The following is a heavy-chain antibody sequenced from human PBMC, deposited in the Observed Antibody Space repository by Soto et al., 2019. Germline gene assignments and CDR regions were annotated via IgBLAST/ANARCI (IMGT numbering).Heavy chain of an antibody. D-gene: IGHD5-12*01. CDR3: ARRSRGGYETLYYFDY. V-gene: IGHV4-59*01. J-gene: IGHJ4*02. CDR2: IYYSGST. Sequence: SETLSLTCTVSGGSISSYYWSWIRQPPGKGLEWIGYIYYSGSTSYNPSLKSRVAISVDTSKNQFSLKLSSVTAADTAVYYCARRSRGGYETLYYFDYWGQGTLVTVSS. CDR1: GGSISSYY.